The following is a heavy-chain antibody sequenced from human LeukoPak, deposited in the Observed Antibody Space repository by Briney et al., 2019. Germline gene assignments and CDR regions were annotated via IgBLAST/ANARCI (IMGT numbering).Heavy chain of an antibody. CDR3: ARGGPYSSSSLDY. V-gene: IGHV3-74*01. Sequence: GGSLRLSCAASGFTFSNSWMYWVRQTPDKGLVWVSRIKYDGSSTVYVDSVKGRFTISRDNAKNTLDLQMNSLRAEDTAVYYCARGGPYSSSSLDYWGQGTLVTVSS. CDR2: IKYDGSST. D-gene: IGHD6-6*01. CDR1: GFTFSNSW. J-gene: IGHJ4*02.